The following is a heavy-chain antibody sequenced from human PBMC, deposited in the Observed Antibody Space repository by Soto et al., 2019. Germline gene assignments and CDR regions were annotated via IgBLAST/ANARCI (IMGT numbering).Heavy chain of an antibody. Sequence: QVQLVQSGAEVKKPGASVKVSCKASGYTFTSYDINWVRQATGQGLEWMGWMNPNSGNTGYAQKFQGRVTMTRNTSISTAQIELSILRSEDTAVYYCSSMGSVALAGTRYAFDIWGQGTMVTVSS. J-gene: IGHJ3*02. CDR2: MNPNSGNT. D-gene: IGHD1-1*01. CDR1: GYTFTSYD. CDR3: SSMGSVALAGTRYAFDI. V-gene: IGHV1-8*01.